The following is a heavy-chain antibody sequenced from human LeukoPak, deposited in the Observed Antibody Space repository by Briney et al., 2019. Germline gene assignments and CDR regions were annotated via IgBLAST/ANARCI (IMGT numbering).Heavy chain of an antibody. CDR2: INPNSGGT. V-gene: IGHV1-2*04. CDR3: ARSRIRRVTAKHYYGMDV. J-gene: IGHJ6*02. Sequence: ASVKVSCKASGYTFTGYYMHWVRQAPGQGLEWMGWINPNSGGTNYAQKFQGWVTMTRDTSISTAYMELSRLRSGDTAVYYCARSRIRRVTAKHYYGMDVWGQGTTVTVSS. D-gene: IGHD2-21*02. CDR1: GYTFTGYY.